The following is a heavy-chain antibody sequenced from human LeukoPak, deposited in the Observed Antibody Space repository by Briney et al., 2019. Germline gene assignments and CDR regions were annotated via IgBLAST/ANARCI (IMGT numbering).Heavy chain of an antibody. CDR3: ARGGLRFHGMDV. D-gene: IGHD5-12*01. V-gene: IGHV1-69*13. CDR1: GGTFSSYA. CDR2: IIPIFGTA. Sequence: ASVKVPCKASGGTFSSYAISWVRQAPGQGLEWMGGIIPIFGTANYAQKFQGRVTITADESTSTAYMELSSLRSEDTAVYYCARGGLRFHGMDVWGKGTTVTVSS. J-gene: IGHJ6*04.